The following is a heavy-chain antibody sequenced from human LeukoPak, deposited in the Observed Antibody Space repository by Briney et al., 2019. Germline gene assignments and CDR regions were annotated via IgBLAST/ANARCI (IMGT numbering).Heavy chain of an antibody. V-gene: IGHV4-39*07. CDR1: GGSISSSSYY. J-gene: IGHJ4*02. D-gene: IGHD2-21*02. CDR3: ARDFGDWRTDY. CDR2: IYYSGST. Sequence: SETLSLTCTVSGGSISSSSYYWGWIRQPPGKGLEWIGSIYYSGSTYYNPSLKSRVTISVDTSKNQFSLTLSSVTAADTAVYYCARDFGDWRTDYWGQGTLVTVSS.